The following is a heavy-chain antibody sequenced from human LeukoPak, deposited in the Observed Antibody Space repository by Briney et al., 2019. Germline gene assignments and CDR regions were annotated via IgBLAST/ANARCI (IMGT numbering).Heavy chain of an antibody. Sequence: GGSLRLSCAASGFTFSSYSMNWVRQAPGKGLEWVSSISSSSSYIYYADSVKGRFTISRDNAKNSLYLQMNSLRAEDTAVYYCAKERNLEIAVAGTIFDYWGQGTLVTVSS. J-gene: IGHJ4*02. CDR1: GFTFSSYS. CDR2: ISSSSSYI. CDR3: AKERNLEIAVAGTIFDY. D-gene: IGHD6-19*01. V-gene: IGHV3-21*01.